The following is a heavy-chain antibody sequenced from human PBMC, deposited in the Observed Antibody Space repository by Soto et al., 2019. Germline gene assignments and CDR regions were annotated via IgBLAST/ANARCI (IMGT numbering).Heavy chain of an antibody. J-gene: IGHJ4*02. CDR3: AKDLFGFSPHYYYGSGSFPSYFDY. D-gene: IGHD3-10*01. CDR2: ISGSGGST. V-gene: IGHV3-23*01. CDR1: GFTFSSYA. Sequence: PGGSLRLSCAASGFTFSSYAMSWVRQAPGKGLEWVSAISGSGGSTYYADSVKGRFTISRDNSKNTLYLQMNSLRAEDTAVYYCAKDLFGFSPHYYYGSGSFPSYFDYWGQGTLVTVSS.